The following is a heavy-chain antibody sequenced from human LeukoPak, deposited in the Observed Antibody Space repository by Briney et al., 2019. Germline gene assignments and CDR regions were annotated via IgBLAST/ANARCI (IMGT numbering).Heavy chain of an antibody. Sequence: GGSLRLSCAASGFTVSSNYMSWVRQAPGKGLEWVSVLFSGYSTYYADSVKGRFTISRDNSKNTLYLQMNSLRAEDTAVYFCARGPDKATKYYFDYWGQGTPVTVSS. J-gene: IGHJ4*02. CDR3: ARGPDKATKYYFDY. V-gene: IGHV3-66*01. D-gene: IGHD5-18*01. CDR2: LFSGYST. CDR1: GFTVSSNY.